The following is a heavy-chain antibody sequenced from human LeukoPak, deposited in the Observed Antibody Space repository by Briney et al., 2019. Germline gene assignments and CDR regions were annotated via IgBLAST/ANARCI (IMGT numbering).Heavy chain of an antibody. CDR1: GFTFSGSW. CDR2: IKEDGSRI. Sequence: GGSLRLSCAASGFTFSGSWMSWVRQAPGKGLEWVANIKEDGSRINYVDSVKGRFTISRDNAKNSVYLQMDNLRAEDTAVYYCVGSSGWLFDYWGQGILVAVSS. CDR3: VGSSGWLFDY. J-gene: IGHJ4*02. D-gene: IGHD6-19*01. V-gene: IGHV3-7*01.